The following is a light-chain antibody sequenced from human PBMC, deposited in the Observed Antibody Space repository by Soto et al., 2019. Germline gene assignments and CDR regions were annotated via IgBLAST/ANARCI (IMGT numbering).Light chain of an antibody. J-gene: IGKJ4*01. CDR3: QQYYVWNT. Sequence: EIVMTQSPATLSVSPGERAIFSCRASQSVDSKLAWYQQKLGQAPRLLIYDASTRATGIPGRFSGSWSGTEFTFTISSLQAEDFAIYYCQQYYVWNTFGEGTKV. CDR1: QSVDSK. CDR2: DAS. V-gene: IGKV3D-15*01.